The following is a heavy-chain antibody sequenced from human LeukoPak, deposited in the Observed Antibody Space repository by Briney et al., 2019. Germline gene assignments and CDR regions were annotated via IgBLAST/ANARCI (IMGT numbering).Heavy chain of an antibody. V-gene: IGHV4-30-2*01. Sequence: SETLSLTCAVSGGSISSGGYSWSWIRRPPGKGLEWIGYIYHSGSTYYNPSLKSRVTISVDRSKNQFSLKLSSVTAADTAVYYCARVELWSFDYWGQGTLVTVSS. CDR2: IYHSGST. J-gene: IGHJ4*02. CDR3: ARVELWSFDY. D-gene: IGHD3-10*01. CDR1: GGSISSGGYS.